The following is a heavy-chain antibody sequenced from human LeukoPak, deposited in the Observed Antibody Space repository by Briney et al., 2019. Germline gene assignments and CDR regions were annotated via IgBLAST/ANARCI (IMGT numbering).Heavy chain of an antibody. CDR2: ISSSSAYI. D-gene: IGHD6-13*01. CDR3: ARAGMRIVEAGTGGYYYYGMDV. Sequence: GGSLRLSCAASGFTFSTYNINWVGQAPGKGLAWVSSISSSSAYIFYADSVKGRFTISRDNAKNSLYLQMNSLRAEDTAVYYCARAGMRIVEAGTGGYYYYGMDVWGQGTTVTVSS. CDR1: GFTFSTYN. J-gene: IGHJ6*02. V-gene: IGHV3-21*01.